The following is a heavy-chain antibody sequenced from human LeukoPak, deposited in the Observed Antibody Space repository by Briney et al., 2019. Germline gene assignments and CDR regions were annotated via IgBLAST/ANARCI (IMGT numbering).Heavy chain of an antibody. CDR2: IWYDGSNK. J-gene: IGHJ4*02. V-gene: IGHV3-33*01. Sequence: PGGSLRPSCAASGFTFSSYGMHWVRQAPGKGLEWVAVIWYDGSNKYYADSVKGRFTISRDNSKNTLYLQMNSLRAEDTAVYYCARDQFGVKYYFDYWGQGTLVTVSS. CDR1: GFTFSSYG. CDR3: ARDQFGVKYYFDY. D-gene: IGHD3-3*01.